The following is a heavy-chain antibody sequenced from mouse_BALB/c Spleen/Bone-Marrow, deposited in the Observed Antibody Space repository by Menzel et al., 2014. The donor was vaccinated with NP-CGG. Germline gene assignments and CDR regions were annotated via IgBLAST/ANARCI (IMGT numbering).Heavy chain of an antibody. CDR2: IVPANGNT. V-gene: IGHV14-3*02. Sequence: EVQLVEPGAELVKPGTSVKLSCTASGFNIKDTYMHWVKQRPEQGLEWIGRIVPANGNTKYDPKFQGKATITADTSSNTAYLQLTSLSSEDTAVYYCVRYLYGNYFDYWGQGTTLTVSS. CDR3: VRYLYGNYFDY. J-gene: IGHJ2*01. D-gene: IGHD2-10*02. CDR1: GFNIKDTY.